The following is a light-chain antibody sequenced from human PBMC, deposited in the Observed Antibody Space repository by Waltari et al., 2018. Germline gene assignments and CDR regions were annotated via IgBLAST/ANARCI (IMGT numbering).Light chain of an antibody. J-gene: IGKJ1*01. CDR3: QQGNTFPPT. Sequence: EIQMTQSPSSVSASVGDRVTITCRATQDSNSALAWYQQKPGQAPNLLIYAVSSLQSGVPSRFSGSGSVTHFTLTISSLQPEDVATYYCQQGNTFPPTFGLGTRVQI. CDR2: AVS. V-gene: IGKV1-12*01. CDR1: QDSNSA.